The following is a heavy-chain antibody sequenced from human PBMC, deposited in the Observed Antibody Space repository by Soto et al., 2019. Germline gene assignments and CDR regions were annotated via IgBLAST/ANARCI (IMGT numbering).Heavy chain of an antibody. J-gene: IGHJ6*02. CDR3: AKSACSGGSCYSILVDYYGMDV. D-gene: IGHD2-15*01. CDR1: GCTFSSYG. V-gene: IGHV3-30*18. Sequence: LRRSGAASGCTFSSYGMHGVRQAPGKGLEWVAVISYDGSNKYYADSVKGRFTISRDNSKNTLYLQMNSLRAEDTAVYYCAKSACSGGSCYSILVDYYGMDVWGQGTKVTVYS. CDR2: ISYDGSNK.